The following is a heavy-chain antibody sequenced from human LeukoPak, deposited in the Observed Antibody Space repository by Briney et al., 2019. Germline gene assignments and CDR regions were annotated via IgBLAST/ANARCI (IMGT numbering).Heavy chain of an antibody. Sequence: ASVKVSRKASGYTFTSYDINWVRQATGQGLEWVGWMHPNSGNTGYAQKFQGRVTITADKSTSTAYMELSSLRSEDTAVYYCARNIVVVVAATPETGWFDPWGQGTLVTVSS. CDR3: ARNIVVVVAATPETGWFDP. CDR1: GYTFTSYD. D-gene: IGHD2-15*01. V-gene: IGHV1-8*01. J-gene: IGHJ5*02. CDR2: MHPNSGNT.